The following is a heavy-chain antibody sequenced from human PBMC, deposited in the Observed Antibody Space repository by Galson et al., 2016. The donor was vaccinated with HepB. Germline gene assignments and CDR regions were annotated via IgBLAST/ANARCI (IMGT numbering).Heavy chain of an antibody. V-gene: IGHV2-70*01. CDR3: VRVGGGSSPPFDY. CDR1: GFSLSTSGMC. D-gene: IGHD1-26*01. CDR2: IDWDDDK. J-gene: IGHJ4*02. Sequence: PALVKPTQTLTLTCTFSGFSLSTSGMCVSWIRQSPGKALEWLAVIDWDDDKYYNTSLKTRLTISKDTSKDQVVLTMTNMDPVDTATYYCVRVGGGSSPPFDYWGQGTLVTVSS.